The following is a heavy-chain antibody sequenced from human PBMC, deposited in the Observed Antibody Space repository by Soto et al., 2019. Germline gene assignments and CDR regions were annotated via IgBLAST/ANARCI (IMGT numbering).Heavy chain of an antibody. D-gene: IGHD3-22*01. CDR3: AKDYLLHNYYDSSGYYSG. CDR2: ISGSGGST. V-gene: IGHV3-23*01. J-gene: IGHJ4*02. CDR1: GFTFSSYA. Sequence: PGGSLRISCAASGFTFSSYAMSWVRQAPGKGLEWVSAISGSGGSTYYADSVKGRFTISRDNSKNTLYLQMNSLRAEDTAVYYCAKDYLLHNYYDSSGYYSGWGQGTLVTVSS.